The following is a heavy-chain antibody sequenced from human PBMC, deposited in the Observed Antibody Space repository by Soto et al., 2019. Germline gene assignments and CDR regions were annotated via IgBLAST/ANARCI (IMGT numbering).Heavy chain of an antibody. V-gene: IGHV4-61*03. CDR1: GGSVNSVGYM. CDR3: ARISGAYGAIDF. CDR2: ISYTGST. J-gene: IGHJ4*02. Sequence: SETLSLTCNVCGGSVNSVGYMWTWIRQPPGKGLEWIGYISYTGSTNYNPSLKSRLSISVDASKNRFSLKVSSMTSADSAVYYCARISGAYGAIDFWGQGTLVTVSS. D-gene: IGHD1-26*01.